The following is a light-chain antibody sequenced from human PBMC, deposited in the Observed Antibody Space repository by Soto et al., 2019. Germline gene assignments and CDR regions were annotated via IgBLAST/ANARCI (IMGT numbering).Light chain of an antibody. V-gene: IGLV1-40*01. Sequence: QSVLTQPPSVSGAPGQRVSISCTGSTSNIGAPYDVHWYQHLPGTAPKLLIYGDNNRPSGVPDRFSDSKSGTSASLAITRLQAEDEADYYCGTRDSSRTGYVFGTGTKVTVL. CDR2: GDN. CDR1: TSNIGAPYD. J-gene: IGLJ1*01. CDR3: GTRDSSRTGYV.